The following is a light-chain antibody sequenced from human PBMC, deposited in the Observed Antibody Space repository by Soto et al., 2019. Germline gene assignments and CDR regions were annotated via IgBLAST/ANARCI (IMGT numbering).Light chain of an antibody. Sequence: QSALTQPASVSGSPGQSITISCTGTSRDVGGYNFVSWYQQHPGKAPKLMIYDVGNRPAGVSDRFSGSKSGNTASLTISGLQAEDEADYCCSSYTSSSTLVVFGGGTKLTVL. V-gene: IGLV2-14*03. CDR2: DVG. CDR3: SSYTSSSTLVV. J-gene: IGLJ2*01. CDR1: SRDVGGYNF.